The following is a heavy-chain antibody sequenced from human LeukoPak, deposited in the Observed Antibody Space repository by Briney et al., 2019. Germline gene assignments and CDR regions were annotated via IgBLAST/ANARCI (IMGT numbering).Heavy chain of an antibody. V-gene: IGHV4-34*01. D-gene: IGHD1-26*01. J-gene: IGHJ6*02. CDR1: GGSFSGYY. Sequence: SETLSLTCAVYGGSFSGYYWSWIRQPPGKGLEWIGEINHSGSTNYNPSLKSRVTISVDTSKNQFSLKLSSVTASDTAVYYCARGRGGNYYYYYGMDVWGQGTTVTVSS. CDR3: ARGRGGNYYYYYGMDV. CDR2: INHSGST.